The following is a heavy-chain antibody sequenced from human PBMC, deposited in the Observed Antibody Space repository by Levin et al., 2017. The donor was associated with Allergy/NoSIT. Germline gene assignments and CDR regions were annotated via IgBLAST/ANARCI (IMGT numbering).Heavy chain of an antibody. V-gene: IGHV1-24*01. Sequence: GESLKISCKVSGYTLTELSMHWVRQAPGKGLEWMGGFDPEDGETIYAQKFQGRVTMTEDTSTDTAYMELSSLRSEDTAVYYCATAVGAPFDYWGQGTLVTVSS. D-gene: IGHD1-26*01. CDR3: ATAVGAPFDY. J-gene: IGHJ4*02. CDR1: GYTLTELS. CDR2: FDPEDGET.